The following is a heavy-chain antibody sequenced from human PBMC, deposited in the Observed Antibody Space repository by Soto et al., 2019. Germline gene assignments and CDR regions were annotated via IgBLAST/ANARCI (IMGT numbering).Heavy chain of an antibody. V-gene: IGHV4-30-4*01. D-gene: IGHD6-19*01. Sequence: PSETLSLTCTVSGGSISSGDYYWSWIRQPPGKGLEWIGYIYYSGSTYYNPSLKSRVTISVDTSKNQFSLKLSSVTAADTAVYYCARDGAVAGTHPKLLYYYNGMDVWGQGTTVTVSS. CDR2: IYYSGST. CDR3: ARDGAVAGTHPKLLYYYNGMDV. J-gene: IGHJ6*02. CDR1: GGSISSGDYY.